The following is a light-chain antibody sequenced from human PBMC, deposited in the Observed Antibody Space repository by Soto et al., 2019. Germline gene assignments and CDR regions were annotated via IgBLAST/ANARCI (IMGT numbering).Light chain of an antibody. CDR1: QSVTTY. CDR2: DAS. Sequence: EVVLTQSPATLSLSPGERATLSCTASQSVTTYLAWYQQKPGQAPRLLIYDASTRATGIPARFSGSGSGTDFTLTNSSLQSEDFAVYYCQQYNTWPPITFGQGTRLEIK. V-gene: IGKV3-11*01. CDR3: QQYNTWPPIT. J-gene: IGKJ5*01.